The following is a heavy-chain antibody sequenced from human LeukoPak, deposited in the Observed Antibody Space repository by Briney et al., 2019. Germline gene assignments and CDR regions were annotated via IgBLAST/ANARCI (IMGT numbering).Heavy chain of an antibody. D-gene: IGHD3-10*01. Sequence: GGSLRLSCAASGFTISSYVMSWVRQAPGKGLEWVSSISGGTTYYADSVKGRFTISRDNSKNIVSLQMNSLRAEDTAVYYCAKSVYGSGNYWGQGSLVTVSS. CDR2: ISGGTT. V-gene: IGHV3-23*01. J-gene: IGHJ4*02. CDR1: GFTISSYV. CDR3: AKSVYGSGNY.